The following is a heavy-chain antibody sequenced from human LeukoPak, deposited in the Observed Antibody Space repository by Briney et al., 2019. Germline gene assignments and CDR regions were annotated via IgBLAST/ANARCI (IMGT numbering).Heavy chain of an antibody. CDR2: ISGSGGST. CDR3: AKDGGDYYDRSGYIDY. V-gene: IGHV3-23*01. Sequence: RGSLRLSCEASGFTFRSYAMSWVRQAPGKGLEWVSAISGSGGSTYSADSVKGRFTISRDNSKNTLYLQMNSLRAEDTAVYYCAKDGGDYYDRSGYIDYWGQGTLVTVSS. J-gene: IGHJ4*02. D-gene: IGHD3-22*01. CDR1: GFTFRSYA.